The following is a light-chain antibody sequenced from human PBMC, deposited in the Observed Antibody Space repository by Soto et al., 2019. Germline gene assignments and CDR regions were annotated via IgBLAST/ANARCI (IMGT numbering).Light chain of an antibody. V-gene: IGLV1-47*02. Sequence: QSVLTQPPSASGTPGQRVTISCSGSNSNVETNYVYWYQQVAGTAPKLLIYSNDQRPSGVPDRFSASKSGTSASLDISGLLSEDEADYYCSANDDSLGGPVFGGGTKVTVL. CDR1: NSNVETNY. CDR3: SANDDSLGGPV. J-gene: IGLJ2*01. CDR2: SND.